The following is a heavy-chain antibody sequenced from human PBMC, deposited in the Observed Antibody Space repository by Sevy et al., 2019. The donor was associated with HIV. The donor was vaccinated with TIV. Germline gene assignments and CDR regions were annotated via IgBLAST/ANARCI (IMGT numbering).Heavy chain of an antibody. J-gene: IGHJ4*02. Sequence: GGSLRLSCAASGFTFSAYYMTWIRQAPGKGLEWVSYISGAGTYTNYVESVKGRFTISRDNSKNSQYLQMNSLRAEDTAVYFCARSRSNYGDYHFDYWGQGILVTVSS. CDR3: ARSRSNYGDYHFDY. V-gene: IGHV3-11*06. CDR1: GFTFSAYY. CDR2: ISGAGTYT. D-gene: IGHD4-17*01.